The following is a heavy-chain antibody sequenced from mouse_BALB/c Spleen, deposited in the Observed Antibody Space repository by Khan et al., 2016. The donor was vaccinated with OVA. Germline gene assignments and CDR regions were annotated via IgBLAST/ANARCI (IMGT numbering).Heavy chain of an antibody. CDR2: IDPANDNS. D-gene: IGHD4-1*01. CDR1: GFNIKDTH. Sequence: VQLKQSGAELVKPGASVKLSCTASGFNIKDTHMHWVKQRPEQGLVWIGRIDPANDNSKYDPSFQGKATITADTSSNTAYLHLSSLTSEDTAVYYCAPAGTGDYFDYWGQGTTLTVSS. CDR3: APAGTGDYFDY. J-gene: IGHJ2*01. V-gene: IGHV14-3*02.